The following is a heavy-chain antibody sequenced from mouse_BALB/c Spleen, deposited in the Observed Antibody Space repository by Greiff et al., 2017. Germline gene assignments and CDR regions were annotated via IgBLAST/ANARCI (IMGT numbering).Heavy chain of an antibody. V-gene: IGHV1-14*01. D-gene: IGHD2-1*01. CDR1: GYTFTSYV. CDR3: ARDGNYGWFAD. CDR2: INPYNDGT. Sequence: VQLQQSGPELVKPGASVKMSCKASGYTFTSYVMHWVKQKPGQGLEWIGYINPYNDGTKYNEKFKGKATLTSDKSSSTAYMELSSLTSEDSAVYYCARDGNYGWFADWGQGTLVTVSA. J-gene: IGHJ3*01.